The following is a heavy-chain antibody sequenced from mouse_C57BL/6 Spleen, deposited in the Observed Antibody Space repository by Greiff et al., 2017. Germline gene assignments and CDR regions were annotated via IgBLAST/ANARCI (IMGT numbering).Heavy chain of an antibody. CDR2: IDPNSGGT. J-gene: IGHJ1*03. V-gene: IGHV1-72*01. CDR3: ARNYGSSLWYFDV. Sequence: VPLQQPGAELVKPGASVKLSCKASGYTFTSYWMHWVKQRPGRGLEWIGRIDPNSGGTKYNEKFKSKATLTVDKPSSTAYMQLSSLTSEDAAVYYCARNYGSSLWYFDVWGTGTTVTVSS. D-gene: IGHD1-1*01. CDR1: GYTFTSYW.